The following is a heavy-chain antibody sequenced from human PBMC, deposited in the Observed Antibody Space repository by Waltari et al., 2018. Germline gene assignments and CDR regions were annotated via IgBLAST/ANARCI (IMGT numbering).Heavy chain of an antibody. Sequence: QVQLVQSGAEVKKPGSSVKVSCKASGGTASNYAFSWVRQAPGQGLEWIGGIISSIAIGNYEQKFQGRVTITVDTSTSTSYMELSSLRSEDTAVYYCARVGRFGAAAGRFFYYYMDVWGRGTTVTVSS. CDR1: GGTASNYA. J-gene: IGHJ6*03. CDR2: IISSIAIG. V-gene: IGHV1-69*10. D-gene: IGHD6-13*01. CDR3: ARVGRFGAAAGRFFYYYMDV.